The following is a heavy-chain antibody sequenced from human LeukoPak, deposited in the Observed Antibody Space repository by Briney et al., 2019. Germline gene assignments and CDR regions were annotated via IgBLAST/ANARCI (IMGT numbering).Heavy chain of an antibody. V-gene: IGHV3-11*04. CDR2: ISSSGSTI. D-gene: IGHD6-6*01. CDR3: ARGSSRTGRYFDY. CDR1: GGSFSGYY. Sequence: LSLTCAVYGGSFSGYYWSWIRQAPGKGLEWVSYISSSGSTIYYADSVKGRFTISRDNAKNSLYLQMNSLRAEDTAVYYCARGSSRTGRYFDYWGQGTLVTVSS. J-gene: IGHJ4*02.